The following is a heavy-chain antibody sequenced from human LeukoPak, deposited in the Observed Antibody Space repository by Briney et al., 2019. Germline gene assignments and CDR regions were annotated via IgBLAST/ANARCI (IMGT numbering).Heavy chain of an antibody. CDR2: INSDGSIT. Sequence: GGSLRLSCAASGFTFSSYWMHWVRQAPGKGLMWVSRINSDGSITNYADSVKGRFTISRDNAKNTLYLQMNSLRAEDTAVYYCARVYRSGLSGMGDYWGQGTLVTVSS. J-gene: IGHJ4*02. CDR1: GFTFSSYW. V-gene: IGHV3-74*01. CDR3: ARVYRSGLSGMGDY. D-gene: IGHD6-13*01.